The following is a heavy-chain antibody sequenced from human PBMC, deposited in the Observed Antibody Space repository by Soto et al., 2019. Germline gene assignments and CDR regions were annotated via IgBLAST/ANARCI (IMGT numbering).Heavy chain of an antibody. CDR2: ISSSSSTI. Sequence: GGSLRLSCAASGFTFSSYSMNWVRQAPGKGLEWVSYISSSSSTIYYADSVKGRFTISRDNAKNSLYLQMNSLRAEDTAVYYCARDVWGPRYGDNGDYWGQGTLVTVSS. D-gene: IGHD3-16*01. V-gene: IGHV3-48*01. CDR1: GFTFSSYS. CDR3: ARDVWGPRYGDNGDY. J-gene: IGHJ4*02.